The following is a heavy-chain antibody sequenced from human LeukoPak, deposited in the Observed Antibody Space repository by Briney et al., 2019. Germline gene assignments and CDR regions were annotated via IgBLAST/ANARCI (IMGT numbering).Heavy chain of an antibody. V-gene: IGHV3-48*03. Sequence: GGSLRLSCAASGFTLSSYEVNWVRQAPGKGLEWVSYISPSGSTIYYTDSVKGRFTISRDNAQNSLYLQMNSLRDEDTAVYYCARDTSGDYGMDVWGQGTTVTVSS. CDR3: ARDTSGDYGMDV. CDR2: ISPSGSTI. CDR1: GFTLSSYE. D-gene: IGHD4-17*01. J-gene: IGHJ6*02.